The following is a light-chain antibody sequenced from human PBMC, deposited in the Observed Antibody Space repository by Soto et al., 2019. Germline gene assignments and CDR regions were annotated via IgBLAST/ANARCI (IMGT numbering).Light chain of an antibody. V-gene: IGKV1-39*01. CDR2: AAS. Sequence: DIQMTQSPSTLSAGVGDRVTITCQASQRISTYLNWYQQKPGKAPTLLIYAASSLQSGVPSRFSGGGSGTDFTLTINTLQPEDFATYFCQQCYSSPRTFGQGTKVEIK. CDR1: QRISTY. J-gene: IGKJ1*01. CDR3: QQCYSSPRT.